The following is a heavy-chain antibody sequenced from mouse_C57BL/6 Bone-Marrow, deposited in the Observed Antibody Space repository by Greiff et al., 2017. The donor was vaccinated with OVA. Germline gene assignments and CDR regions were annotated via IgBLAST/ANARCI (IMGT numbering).Heavy chain of an antibody. Sequence: VQLQQSGPELVRPGASVKLSCTASGFNIKDYYMHWVKQRPEQGLEWIGRIDPEDGDTEYAPKFQGKATMTADTSSNTAYLQLSSLTSEDTAVYYCTTRVVYYEVAMDYWGQGTSVTVSS. V-gene: IGHV14-1*01. D-gene: IGHD2-4*01. CDR2: IDPEDGDT. CDR3: TTRVVYYEVAMDY. J-gene: IGHJ4*01. CDR1: GFNIKDYY.